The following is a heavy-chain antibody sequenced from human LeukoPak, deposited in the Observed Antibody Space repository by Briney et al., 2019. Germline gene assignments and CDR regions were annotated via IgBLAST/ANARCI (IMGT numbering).Heavy chain of an antibody. CDR2: IDPDGNDK. D-gene: IGHD6-13*01. J-gene: IGHJ4*02. Sequence: GRSLRLSCVASGFTLSSYYMSWVRQAPGKGLEWAAHIDPDGNDKYYVDSVKGRFTISRDNAKNSLCLQVNSLRADDTAVYYCAREVAVGIGAYHYWGQGTLVTVSS. V-gene: IGHV3-7*01. CDR3: AREVAVGIGAYHY. CDR1: GFTLSSYY.